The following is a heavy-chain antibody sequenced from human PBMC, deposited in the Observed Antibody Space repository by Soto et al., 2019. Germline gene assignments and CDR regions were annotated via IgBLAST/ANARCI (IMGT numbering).Heavy chain of an antibody. J-gene: IGHJ6*02. CDR1: GFTFSSYG. CDR3: AKVHYSNQGPYYYYGMDV. CDR2: ISYDGSNK. D-gene: IGHD4-4*01. V-gene: IGHV3-30*18. Sequence: GGSLRLSCAASGFTFSSYGMHWVRQAPGKGLEWVAVISYDGSNKYYADSVKGRFTISRDNSKNTLYLQMNSLRAEDTAVYYCAKVHYSNQGPYYYYGMDVWGQGTTVTVSS.